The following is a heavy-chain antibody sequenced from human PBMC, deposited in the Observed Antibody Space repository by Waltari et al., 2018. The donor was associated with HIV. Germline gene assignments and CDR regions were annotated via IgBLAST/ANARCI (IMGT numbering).Heavy chain of an antibody. Sequence: QVQLVQSGAEVKKPGASVKVSCKASGYTFTSYDINWVRQGTGQGLEWMGWMNPNSGDTGYAQKFQGRSTMTSNTSISTVYMELSSLTSEETAVYYCVGAAIYSRGCFDYWGQGTLVTVSS. J-gene: IGHJ4*02. CDR3: VGAAIYSRGCFDY. CDR1: GYTFTSYD. V-gene: IGHV1-8*01. CDR2: MNPNSGDT. D-gene: IGHD6-19*01.